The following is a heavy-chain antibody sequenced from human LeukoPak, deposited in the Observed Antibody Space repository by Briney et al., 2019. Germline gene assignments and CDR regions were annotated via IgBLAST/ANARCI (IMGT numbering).Heavy chain of an antibody. V-gene: IGHV3-9*01. CDR2: ISWNSGSI. Sequence: GGSLRLSCAASGFTFDDYAMHWVRQAPGKGLEWVLGISWNSGSIGYADSVKGRFTISRDNAKNSLYLQMNSLRAEDTALYYCAKDSRAVAELPDAFDIWGQGTMVTVSS. CDR3: AKDSRAVAELPDAFDI. D-gene: IGHD6-19*01. CDR1: GFTFDDYA. J-gene: IGHJ3*02.